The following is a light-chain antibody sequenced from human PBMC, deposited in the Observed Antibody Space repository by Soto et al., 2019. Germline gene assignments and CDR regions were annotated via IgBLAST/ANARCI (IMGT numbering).Light chain of an antibody. J-gene: IGLJ1*01. Sequence: QSALTQPASVSESPGQSITISCTGTSSDVGGYNYVCGYQQHPGKAPKLMIYDVSNRPSGVSNRFSGSKSGNTASLTISGLQAEDEADYYCSSYTSSSTLYVFGTGTKVTV. V-gene: IGLV2-14*01. CDR1: SSDVGGYNY. CDR2: DVS. CDR3: SSYTSSSTLYV.